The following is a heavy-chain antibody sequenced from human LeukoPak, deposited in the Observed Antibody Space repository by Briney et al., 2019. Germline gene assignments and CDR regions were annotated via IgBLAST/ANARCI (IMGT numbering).Heavy chain of an antibody. D-gene: IGHD3-10*01. V-gene: IGHV4-39*01. J-gene: IGHJ4*02. CDR2: IYYSGST. CDR3: ARLRRVTMVWGVIIFDY. CDR1: GGSISSSSYY. Sequence: SSETLSLTCTVSGGSISSSSYYWGWIRQPPGKGLEWIGSIYYSGSTYYNPSLKSRVTISVDTSKNQFSLKLSSVTAADTAVYYCARLRRVTMVWGVIIFDYWGQGTLVTVSS.